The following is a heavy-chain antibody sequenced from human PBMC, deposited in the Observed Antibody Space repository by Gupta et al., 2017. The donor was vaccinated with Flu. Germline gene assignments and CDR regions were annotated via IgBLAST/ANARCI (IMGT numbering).Heavy chain of an antibody. CDR3: ARAGPKNWILHAMDV. CDR2: SIAIFGTT. D-gene: IGHD1-1*01. Sequence: QVHLVQSGAEVKKPGSSVKVSCKASGGTFSNFAISWVRQAPGQGLEWMGGSIAIFGTTNFAKKGQGRVKLTADQSTSTVYMELSSLRSDDTAVYYCARAGPKNWILHAMDVCDQGTTVTVS. CDR1: GGTFSNFA. V-gene: IGHV1-69*01. J-gene: IGHJ6*02.